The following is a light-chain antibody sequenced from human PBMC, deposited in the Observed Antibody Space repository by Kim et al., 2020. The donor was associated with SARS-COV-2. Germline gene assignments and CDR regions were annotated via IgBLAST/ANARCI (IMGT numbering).Light chain of an antibody. Sequence: SASVGDRVTITCRATQSVSINFRWYQQRPRRAARLLIYGACTLQGGVPSRCRGGCCVTGFTLRISSLQPEDFAIYYCQQTFSSLDSFGQGTELEI. V-gene: IGKV1-39*01. CDR1: QSVSIN. CDR3: QQTFSSLDS. CDR2: GAC. J-gene: IGKJ2*03.